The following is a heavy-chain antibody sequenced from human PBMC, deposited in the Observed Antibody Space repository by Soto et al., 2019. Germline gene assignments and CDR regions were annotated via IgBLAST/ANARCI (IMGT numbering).Heavy chain of an antibody. Sequence: QVQLVQSGAEVKKPGASVKVSCKASGYTFTGYYMHWVRQAPGQGLEWMGWINPNSGGTNDAQKFQGWVTMTRDTSISTAYMELSRLRSDDTAVYYGARVHIAEAGAGDYWGQGTLVTVSS. V-gene: IGHV1-2*04. CDR2: INPNSGGT. D-gene: IGHD6-13*01. J-gene: IGHJ4*02. CDR1: GYTFTGYY. CDR3: ARVHIAEAGAGDY.